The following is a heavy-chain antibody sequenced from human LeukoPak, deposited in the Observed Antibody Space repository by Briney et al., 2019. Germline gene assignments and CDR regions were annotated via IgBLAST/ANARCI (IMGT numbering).Heavy chain of an antibody. D-gene: IGHD6-19*01. V-gene: IGHV3-23*01. Sequence: GGSLRLSCAASGFTFSSYAMSWVRQAPGKGLEWVSAISGSGGSTYYADSVKGRFTISRDNSKNTPYLQMNSLRAEDTAVYYCAKGGSGWPDYYYYMDVWGKGTTVTVSS. CDR2: ISGSGGST. CDR3: AKGGSGWPDYYYYMDV. CDR1: GFTFSSYA. J-gene: IGHJ6*03.